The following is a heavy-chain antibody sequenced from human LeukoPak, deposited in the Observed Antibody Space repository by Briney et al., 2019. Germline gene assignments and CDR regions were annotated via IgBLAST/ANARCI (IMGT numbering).Heavy chain of an antibody. J-gene: IGHJ5*02. V-gene: IGHV4-38-2*01. CDR2: IYHSGST. CDR1: GYSISGGYY. D-gene: IGHD3-9*01. CDR3: ARHGGEDYDILTGYYKVVWFDP. Sequence: KPSETLSLTCAVSGYSISGGYYRGWIRQPPGKGLEWIGRIYHSGSTYYNPSLKRRVTISVDTSKNQFALKLSSVTAADTAVYYCARHGGEDYDILTGYYKVVWFDPWGQGTLVTVSS.